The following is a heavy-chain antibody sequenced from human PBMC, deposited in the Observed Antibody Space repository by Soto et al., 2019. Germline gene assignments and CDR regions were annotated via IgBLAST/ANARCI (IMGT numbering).Heavy chain of an antibody. V-gene: IGHV3-48*03. CDR2: ISSSGSTM. J-gene: IGHJ4*02. CDR1: GFSFSSYE. D-gene: IGHD1-1*01. Sequence: EVQVVESGGGLVQPGGSLRLSCAASGFSFSSYEMNWVRQAPGKGLEWVSYISSSGSTMYYADSVKGRFTISRDNAKNSVYLQMTSLRAEDTAFYYCALSTWNDLDSWGQGTLVTVSS. CDR3: ALSTWNDLDS.